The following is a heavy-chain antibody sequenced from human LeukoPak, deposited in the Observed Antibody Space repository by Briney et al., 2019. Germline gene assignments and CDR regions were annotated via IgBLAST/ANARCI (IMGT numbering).Heavy chain of an antibody. J-gene: IGHJ6*04. CDR1: GFTFNNYA. CDR2: ISGSGGST. V-gene: IGHV3-23*01. Sequence: PGGSLRLSCAASGFTFNNYAMSWVRQAPGKGLEWVSVISGSGGSTYYTDSVKGRFTISRDNSKNTMYLQMNSLRAEDTAVYYCARDRSITNFGVVRRNKVGTLDVWGKGTTVTVSS. CDR3: ARDRSITNFGVVRRNKVGTLDV. D-gene: IGHD3-3*01.